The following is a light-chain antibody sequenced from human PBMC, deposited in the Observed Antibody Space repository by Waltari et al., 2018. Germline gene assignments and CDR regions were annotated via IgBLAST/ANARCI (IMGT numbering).Light chain of an antibody. Sequence: IQLTQSPSSLSASVGDRVTITCRASQGINNYLACYQQKPGKAPKLLIYAASTLQSGVPSRFSGSGSGTDFTLIISSLQPEDFATYYCQQLNSYPITFGQGTRLEIK. V-gene: IGKV1-9*01. CDR1: QGINNY. CDR3: QQLNSYPIT. J-gene: IGKJ5*01. CDR2: AAS.